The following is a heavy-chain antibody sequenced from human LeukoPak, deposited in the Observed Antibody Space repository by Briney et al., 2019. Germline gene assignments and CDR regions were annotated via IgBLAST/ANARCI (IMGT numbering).Heavy chain of an antibody. CDR2: ISSSSSYI. Sequence: GGSLRLSCAASGFTFSSYSVNWVRQAPGKGLVWVSSISSSSSYIYYADSVKGRFTISRDNAKNSLYLQMNSLRVEDTAVYYCARGTSSGLWGSSLGYWGQGTLVTVSS. V-gene: IGHV3-21*01. D-gene: IGHD3-16*01. CDR1: GFTFSSYS. J-gene: IGHJ4*02. CDR3: ARGTSSGLWGSSLGY.